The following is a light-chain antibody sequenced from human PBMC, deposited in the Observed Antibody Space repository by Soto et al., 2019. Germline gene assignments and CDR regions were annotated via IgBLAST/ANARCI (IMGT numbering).Light chain of an antibody. CDR1: SSDVGGYRY. Sequence: QSVLTQPASVSGSPGQSITISCTGTSSDVGGYRYVSWFQQHPGRVPKLIIYEVTNRPSGVSNRFSGSKSGNTASLTISGLQAEDEADYYCSAYTSTHIPYVFGTGTKVTVL. CDR2: EVT. V-gene: IGLV2-14*01. CDR3: SAYTSTHIPYV. J-gene: IGLJ1*01.